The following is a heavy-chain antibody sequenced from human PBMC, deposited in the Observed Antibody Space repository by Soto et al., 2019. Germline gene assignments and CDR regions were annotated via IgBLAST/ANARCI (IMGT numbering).Heavy chain of an antibody. D-gene: IGHD4-17*01. CDR3: VKRPPVTYHEYYFDL. CDR2: ISPDGGAT. J-gene: IGHJ2*01. Sequence: PGGSLRLSCSDPGFTFSSHGVNRILQAPGKRLEYVSAISPDGGATYYAVSVKGRFTISRDNSKNTLYLQMSSLRAEDTAVYYCVKRPPVTYHEYYFDLWGRGTLVTVSS. V-gene: IGHV3-64D*06. CDR1: GFTFSSHG.